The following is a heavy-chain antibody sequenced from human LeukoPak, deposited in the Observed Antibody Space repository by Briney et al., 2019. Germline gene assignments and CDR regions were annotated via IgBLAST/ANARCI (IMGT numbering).Heavy chain of an antibody. V-gene: IGHV3-30*04. CDR3: ARGIAVADAFDY. J-gene: IGHJ4*02. CDR2: ISYDGSNK. D-gene: IGHD6-19*01. CDR1: GFTFSSYA. Sequence: GGSLRLSCAASGFTFSSYAMHWVRQAPGKGLEWVAVISYDGSNKYYADSVKGRFTISRDNSKNTLYLQMNSLRAEDTAVYYCARGIAVADAFDYWGQGTLVTVSS.